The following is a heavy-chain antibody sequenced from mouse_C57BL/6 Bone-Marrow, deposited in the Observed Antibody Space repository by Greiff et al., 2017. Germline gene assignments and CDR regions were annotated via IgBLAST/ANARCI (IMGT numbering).Heavy chain of an antibody. CDR3: AREVFITTVPYYFDY. J-gene: IGHJ2*01. CDR2: INPSSGYT. Sequence: VHLVESGAELAKPGASVKLSCKASGYTFTSYWMHWVKQRPGQGLEWIGYINPSSGYTKYNQKFKDKAPLTADKSSSTAYMQLSSLTYEDSAVYYCAREVFITTVPYYFDYWGQGTTLTVSS. D-gene: IGHD1-1*01. CDR1: GYTFTSYW. V-gene: IGHV1-7*01.